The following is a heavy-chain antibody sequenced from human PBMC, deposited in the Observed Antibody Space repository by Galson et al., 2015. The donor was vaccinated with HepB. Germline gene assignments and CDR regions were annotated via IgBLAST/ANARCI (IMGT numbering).Heavy chain of an antibody. J-gene: IGHJ4*02. V-gene: IGHV3-64D*06. CDR3: VKERDYYDSSGYFDY. D-gene: IGHD3-22*01. CDR1: GFTFSSYA. Sequence: SLRLSCAASGFTFSSYAMHWVRQAPGKGLEYVSAISSNGGSTYYADSVKGRFTISRDNSKNTLYLQMSSLRAEDTAVYYCVKERDYYDSSGYFDYWGQGTLVTVSS. CDR2: ISSNGGST.